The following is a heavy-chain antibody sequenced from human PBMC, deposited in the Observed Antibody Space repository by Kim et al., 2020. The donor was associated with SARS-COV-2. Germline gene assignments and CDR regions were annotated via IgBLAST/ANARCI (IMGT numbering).Heavy chain of an antibody. CDR3: ARGPIAAAGNFDY. D-gene: IGHD6-13*01. J-gene: IGHJ4*02. Sequence: YAVSGKSRITINPDTTKNQFSLQLNSVTPEDTAVYYCARGPIAAAGNFDYWGQGTLVTVSS. V-gene: IGHV6-1*01.